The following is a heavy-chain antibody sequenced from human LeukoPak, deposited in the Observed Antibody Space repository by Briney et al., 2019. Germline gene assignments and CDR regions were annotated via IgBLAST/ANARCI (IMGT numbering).Heavy chain of an antibody. CDR3: ARRGANYYGSGSYFFDY. V-gene: IGHV4-30-4*08. CDR1: GGSISSGDYY. J-gene: IGHJ4*02. CDR2: IYYSGST. D-gene: IGHD3-10*01. Sequence: PSQTLSLTCTVSGGSISSGDYYWSWIRQPPGKGLEWIGYIYYSGSTYYNPPLKSRVTISVDTSKNQFSLKLSSVTAADTAVYYCARRGANYYGSGSYFFDYWGQGTLVTVSS.